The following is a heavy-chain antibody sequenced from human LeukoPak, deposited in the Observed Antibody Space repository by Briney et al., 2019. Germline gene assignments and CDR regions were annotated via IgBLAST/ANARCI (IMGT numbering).Heavy chain of an antibody. D-gene: IGHD3-10*01. CDR2: IIPIFGTA. V-gene: IGHV1-69*01. Sequence: SVKVSCKASGGTFSSYAISWVRQAPGQGLEWMGGIIPIFGTANYAQKFQGRVTITADESTSTAYMELSSLRSEDTAVYYCASDHYGSGSYYPVAFDYWGQGTLVTVSS. CDR1: GGTFSSYA. J-gene: IGHJ4*02. CDR3: ASDHYGSGSYYPVAFDY.